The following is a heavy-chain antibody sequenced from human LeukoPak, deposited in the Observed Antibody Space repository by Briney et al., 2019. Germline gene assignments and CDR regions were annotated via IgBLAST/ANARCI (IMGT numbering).Heavy chain of an antibody. D-gene: IGHD3-22*01. V-gene: IGHV4-39*02. J-gene: IGHJ1*01. CDR3: ARRRYYDSTGYLD. CDR2: IYYTGST. Sequence: PSETLSLTCTISGGFISSSSYYWGWIGQPPGKGLEWIGDIYYTGSTYYNASLKSRVSISIDTSNNHFSLKLSSVTAADTALYYCARRRYYDSTGYLDWGQGTLVTVSS. CDR1: GGFISSSSYY.